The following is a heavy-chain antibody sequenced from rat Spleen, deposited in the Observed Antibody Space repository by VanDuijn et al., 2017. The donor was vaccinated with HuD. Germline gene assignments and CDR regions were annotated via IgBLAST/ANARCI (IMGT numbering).Heavy chain of an antibody. V-gene: IGHV5-29*01. CDR2: ISYDGGST. CDR1: GFIFTDFF. Sequence: EVQLVESDGGLVQPGRSLKLSCTASGFIFTDFFMAWVRQAPTKGLEWVATISYDGGSTYYGDSVKGRFTISRDDAQNTLYLQMDSLRSEDTATYYCTRGYVMDAWGQGASVTVSS. J-gene: IGHJ4*01. CDR3: TRGYVMDA.